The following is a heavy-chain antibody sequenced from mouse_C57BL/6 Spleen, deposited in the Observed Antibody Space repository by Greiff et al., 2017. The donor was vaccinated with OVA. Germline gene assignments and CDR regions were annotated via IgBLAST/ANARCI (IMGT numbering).Heavy chain of an antibody. D-gene: IGHD1-1*01. CDR3: TVYYYGSSHWYFDV. J-gene: IGHJ1*03. CDR2: IDPEDGDT. V-gene: IGHV14-1*01. Sequence: EVQLQQSGAELVRPGDSVKLSCTASGFNIKDYYMHWVKHRPEQGLEWIGRIDPEDGDTEYAPKFQGKATMTADTSSNTAYLQLSSLTSEDTAVYYCTVYYYGSSHWYFDVWGTGTTVTVSS. CDR1: GFNIKDYY.